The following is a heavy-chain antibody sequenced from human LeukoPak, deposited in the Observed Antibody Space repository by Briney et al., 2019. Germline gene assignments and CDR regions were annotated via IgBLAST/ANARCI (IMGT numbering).Heavy chain of an antibody. CDR1: GGSVSSGDYY. CDR2: IYYSGTT. CDR3: ARGPNYFDS. Sequence: SQTLSLTCTVSGGSVSSGDYYWNWIRQPPGKGLEWIGYIYYSGTTNYNPALKSRVIILVDTSKNQFSLRLTSVTAADTAIYYCARGPNYFDSWGQGTLVTVSS. V-gene: IGHV4-30-4*01. J-gene: IGHJ4*02.